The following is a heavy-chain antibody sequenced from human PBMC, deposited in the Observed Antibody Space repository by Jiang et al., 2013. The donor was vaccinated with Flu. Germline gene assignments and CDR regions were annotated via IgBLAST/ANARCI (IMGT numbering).Heavy chain of an antibody. CDR1: GGTFSSYA. CDR3: ARDQGTYDDRTNWFDP. J-gene: IGHJ5*02. D-gene: IGHD3-3*01. CDR2: IIPVLDIA. Sequence: GAEVKKPGSSVKVSCKASGGTFSSYAISWVRQAPGQGLEWMGRIIPVLDIAKYTEKLQGRLTITADRSSTTVYMELSSLKSEDTAVYYCARDQGTYDDRTNWFDPWGQGTLVTVSS. V-gene: IGHV1-69*04.